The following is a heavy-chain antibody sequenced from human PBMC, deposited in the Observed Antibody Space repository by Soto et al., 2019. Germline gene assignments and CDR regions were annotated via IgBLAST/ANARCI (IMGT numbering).Heavy chain of an antibody. CDR3: ASEESDYVNFFDY. CDR2: IYTSGST. Sequence: QAQLQESGPGLVKPSETLSLTCTVSGGSISSYYWSWIRQPAGKGLEWIGRIYTSGSTNYNPSLTSRVSMEVETSKNQCSRKVGSVTASGTAVYDCASEESDYVNFFDYWGKGTLITVSS. J-gene: IGHJ4*02. CDR1: GGSISSYY. D-gene: IGHD4-17*01. V-gene: IGHV4-4*07.